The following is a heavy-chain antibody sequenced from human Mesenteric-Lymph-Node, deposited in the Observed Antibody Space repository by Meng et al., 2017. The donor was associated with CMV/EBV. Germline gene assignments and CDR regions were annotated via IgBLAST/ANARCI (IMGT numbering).Heavy chain of an antibody. D-gene: IGHD6-19*01. CDR2: SRNKANSYIT. CDR3: ARDSHSSGWSLLFDS. CDR1: GFTFSDHH. J-gene: IGHJ4*02. Sequence: GESLKISCAASGFTFSDHHLDWVRQIPGKGPEWVGRSRNKANSYITDYAASVKGRFTILRDDSENTLFLQMNSLKTEDTAVYYCARDSHSSGWSLLFDSWGQGTLVTVSS. V-gene: IGHV3-72*01.